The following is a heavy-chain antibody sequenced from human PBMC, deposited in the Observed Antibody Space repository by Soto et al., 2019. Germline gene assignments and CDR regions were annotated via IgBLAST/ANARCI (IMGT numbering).Heavy chain of an antibody. CDR3: ARQTTPWIQLWAFDY. D-gene: IGHD5-18*01. CDR2: IYPGDSDT. CDR1: GYSFTSYW. J-gene: IGHJ4*02. V-gene: IGHV5-51*01. Sequence: PGESLKISCKGSGYSFTSYWIGWVRQMPGKGLEWMGIIYPGDSDTRYSPSFQGQVTISADKSISTAYLQWSSLKASDTAMYYCARQTTPWIQLWAFDYWGQGTLVTVSS.